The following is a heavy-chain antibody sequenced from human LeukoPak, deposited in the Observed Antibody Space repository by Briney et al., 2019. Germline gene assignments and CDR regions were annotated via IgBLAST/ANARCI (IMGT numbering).Heavy chain of an antibody. CDR2: ISWSSTYI. D-gene: IGHD1-26*01. CDR1: EFTFSRYC. CDR3: ASGSYSFDF. Sequence: KAGGSLRLSCAASEFTFSRYCMNWVRQPPGKGLEWVSSISWSSTYIYYAESVKGRFTISRDNAKNSLFLQMNTLRAEDTAVYYCASGSYSFDFWGQGALVTVSS. J-gene: IGHJ4*02. V-gene: IGHV3-21*06.